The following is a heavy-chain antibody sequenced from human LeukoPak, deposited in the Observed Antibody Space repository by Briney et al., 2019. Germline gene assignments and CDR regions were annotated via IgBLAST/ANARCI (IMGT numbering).Heavy chain of an antibody. Sequence: GGSLRLSCAASGFTFSNYEMNWVRQAPGKGLEWVSYITGSGSTIYYADSVRGRFSISRDNAKKSLYLQMNSLRAEDTAVYYCARGLTYYDILTGFHDRLDYFDDWGQGTLVTASS. V-gene: IGHV3-48*03. CDR2: ITGSGSTI. CDR3: ARGLTYYDILTGFHDRLDYFDD. CDR1: GFTFSNYE. J-gene: IGHJ4*02. D-gene: IGHD3-9*01.